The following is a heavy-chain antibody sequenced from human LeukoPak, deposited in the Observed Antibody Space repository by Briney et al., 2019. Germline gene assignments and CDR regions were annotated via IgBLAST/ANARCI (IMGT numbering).Heavy chain of an antibody. D-gene: IGHD2-2*01. J-gene: IGHJ4*02. CDR2: IYCSGST. CDR1: GGSISSYY. Sequence: SETLSLTCTVSGGSISSYYWSWIRQPPGKGLEWVGYIYCSGSTNYNPSLKSRVTTSVDTSKNQLSLKLSSVTAADTAVYYCARVIGYCSSTSCFGYFDYWGQGTLVTVSS. V-gene: IGHV4-59*08. CDR3: ARVIGYCSSTSCFGYFDY.